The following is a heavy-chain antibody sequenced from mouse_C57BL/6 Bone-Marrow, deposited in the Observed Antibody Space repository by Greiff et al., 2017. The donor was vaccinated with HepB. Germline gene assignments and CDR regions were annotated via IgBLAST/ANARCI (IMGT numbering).Heavy chain of an antibody. V-gene: IGHV1-26*01. J-gene: IGHJ3*01. CDR1: GYTFTDYY. D-gene: IGHD2-3*01. Sequence: EVKLQQSGPELVKPGASVKISCKASGYTFTDYYMNWVKQSHGKSLEWIGDINPNNGGASYNQKFKGKATLTVDKSSSTAYMELRSLTSEDSAVYYCARREWLLQFAYWGQGTLVTVSA. CDR2: INPNNGGA. CDR3: ARREWLLQFAY.